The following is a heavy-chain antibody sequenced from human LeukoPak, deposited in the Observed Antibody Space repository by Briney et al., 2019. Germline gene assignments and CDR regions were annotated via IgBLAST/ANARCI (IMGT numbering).Heavy chain of an antibody. J-gene: IGHJ4*02. Sequence: PGRSLRLSCAASGFTFDDYAMHWVRQAPGKGLEWVSLISWDGDSTYYADSVKGRFTISRDNSKNSLYLQMNSLRAEDTALYYCAKDPGSGWYDYWGQGALVTVSS. CDR1: GFTFDDYA. CDR3: AKDPGSGWYDY. D-gene: IGHD6-19*01. V-gene: IGHV3-43D*03. CDR2: ISWDGDST.